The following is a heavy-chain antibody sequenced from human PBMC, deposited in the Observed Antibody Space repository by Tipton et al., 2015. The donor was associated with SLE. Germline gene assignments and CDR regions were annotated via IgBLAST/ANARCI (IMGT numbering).Heavy chain of an antibody. V-gene: IGHV4-61*09. CDR2: INHSGST. CDR3: ARGAEPFYYFDY. CDR1: GGSISSGSYY. Sequence: TLSLTCTVSGGSISSGSYYWSWIRQPAGKGLEWIGEINHSGSTNYNPSLKSRVTISVDTSKNQFSLKLSSVTAADTAVYYCARGAEPFYYFDYWGQGTLV. J-gene: IGHJ4*02.